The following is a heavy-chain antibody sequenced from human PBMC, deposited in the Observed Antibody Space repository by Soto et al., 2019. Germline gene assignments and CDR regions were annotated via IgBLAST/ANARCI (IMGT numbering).Heavy chain of an antibody. CDR1: GFPFSSYA. V-gene: IGHV3-23*01. CDR2: IIRSGGST. D-gene: IGHD6-13*01. CDR3: AKKQQLVGNYYYGMGV. J-gene: IGHJ6*02. Sequence: GGSLRLSCAASGFPFSSYAMIWVRQAPGKGLEWVSAIIRSGGSTYYAASVMGRLTISRDNSKNTLSLQMXSIRAEDTAVYYCAKKQQLVGNYYYGMGVWGQGTTVTVSS.